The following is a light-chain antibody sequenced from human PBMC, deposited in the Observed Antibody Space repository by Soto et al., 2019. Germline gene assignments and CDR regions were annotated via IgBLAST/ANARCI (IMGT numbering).Light chain of an antibody. J-gene: IGKJ5*01. CDR3: QQRRSWPPTIT. CDR2: DAS. V-gene: IGKV3-11*01. CDR1: QSVSTY. Sequence: EIVLTQSPATLSWSPMGVGALSFMAIQSVSTYLAWYQQRPGQAPRLLIYDASYRATDIPPRFSGSGSGTDFTLTISSLEPEDFAVYYCQQRRSWPPTITFGQGTRLEIK.